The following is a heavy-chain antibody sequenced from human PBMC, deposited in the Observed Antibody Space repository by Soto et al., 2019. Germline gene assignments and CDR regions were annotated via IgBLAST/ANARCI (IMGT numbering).Heavy chain of an antibody. J-gene: IGHJ6*02. Sequence: GGSLRLSCAASGFTFSSYSMNWVRQAPGKGLEWVSSISSSSSYIYYADLVKGRFTISRDNAKNSLYLQMNSLGAEDTAVYYCARDGASIAARRYYYYGMDVWGQGTTVTVSS. CDR1: GFTFSSYS. D-gene: IGHD6-6*01. CDR2: ISSSSSYI. CDR3: ARDGASIAARRYYYYGMDV. V-gene: IGHV3-21*01.